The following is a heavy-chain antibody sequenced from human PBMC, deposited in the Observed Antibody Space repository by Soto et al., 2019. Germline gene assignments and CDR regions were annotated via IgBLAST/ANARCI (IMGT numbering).Heavy chain of an antibody. CDR1: GGSFTSYS. J-gene: IGHJ6*03. CDR2: IIPIQGKA. CDR3: AKILLFVAPGYTDV. V-gene: IGHV1-69*02. Sequence: SVKVSCKASGGSFTSYSFTWVRQAPGQGLEWMGRIIPIQGKANYALKFQDRVTITADRSTRTVYMELTSLRPEDTAVYFCAKILLFVAPGYTDVPCTGPTGTVSS. D-gene: IGHD2-21*01.